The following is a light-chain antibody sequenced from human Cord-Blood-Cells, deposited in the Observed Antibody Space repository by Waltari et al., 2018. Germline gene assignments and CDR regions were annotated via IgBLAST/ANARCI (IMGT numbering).Light chain of an antibody. CDR2: YDS. V-gene: IGLV3-21*04. CDR1: NIRSKS. J-gene: IGLJ2*01. CDR3: QVWDSSSDHNVV. Sequence: SSVLTQPPSVSVAPGRTARITCGGNNIRSKSVHWYQQKPGQAPVLVIYYDSDRPSGIPERFSGSNSGNTATLTISRVEAGDEADYYCQVWDSSSDHNVVFGGGTKLTVL.